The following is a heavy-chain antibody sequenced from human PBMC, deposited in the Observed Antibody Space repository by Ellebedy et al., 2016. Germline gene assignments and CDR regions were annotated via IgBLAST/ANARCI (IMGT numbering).Heavy chain of an antibody. CDR3: ARDSSGYYGIIDS. CDR2: ISYDGTKK. D-gene: IGHD3-22*01. Sequence: GGSLRLXXAASGFTFSNFAMNWVRQAPGKGLEWVATISYDGTKKHSADSVKGRFTISRDNSKNTLYVQMNSLRVEDTAVYYCARDSSGYYGIIDSWGQGTPVTVSS. CDR1: GFTFSNFA. V-gene: IGHV3-30-3*01. J-gene: IGHJ4*02.